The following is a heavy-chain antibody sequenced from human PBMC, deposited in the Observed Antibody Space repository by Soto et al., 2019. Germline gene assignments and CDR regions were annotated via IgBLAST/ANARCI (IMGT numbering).Heavy chain of an antibody. CDR2: ISSSSGSI. J-gene: IGHJ3*02. V-gene: IGHV3-21*01. Sequence: PGGSLRLSCAASGFTFGGYSMNWVRQAPGKGLEWISSISSSSGSIYYTDSVKGRFTISRDNAKNSLYLQMNSLRAEDAAVYYCSRGYYYDSRDYYYDALNIWGKGKKVTV. D-gene: IGHD3-22*01. CDR1: GFTFGGYS. CDR3: SRGYYYDSRDYYYDALNI.